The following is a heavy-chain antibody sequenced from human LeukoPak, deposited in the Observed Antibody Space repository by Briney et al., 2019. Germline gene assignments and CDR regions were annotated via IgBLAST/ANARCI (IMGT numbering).Heavy chain of an antibody. D-gene: IGHD6-19*01. CDR3: AREMYSSGWLNAFDI. CDR2: TDEDGGEK. CDR1: GFTFSGYW. Sequence: GGSLRLSCAASGFTFSGYWMSWLRQAPGKGLEWVANTDEDGGEKGYVDSVKGRFSISRDNAKSSLYLQMNSLGAEDTALYYCAREMYSSGWLNAFDIWGQGTLVTVSS. J-gene: IGHJ3*02. V-gene: IGHV3-7*03.